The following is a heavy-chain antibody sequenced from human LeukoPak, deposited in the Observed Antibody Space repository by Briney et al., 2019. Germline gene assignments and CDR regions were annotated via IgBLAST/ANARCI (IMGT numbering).Heavy chain of an antibody. Sequence: PGGSLRLSCAASGFTFSSYAMNWVRQAPGKGLEWVSGISWNSGSIGYADSVKGRFTISRDNAKNSLYLQMNSLRAEDTALYYCAKDIGYGDYLYYSDYWGQGTLVTVSS. V-gene: IGHV3-9*01. J-gene: IGHJ4*02. CDR3: AKDIGYGDYLYYSDY. CDR2: ISWNSGSI. D-gene: IGHD4-17*01. CDR1: GFTFSSYA.